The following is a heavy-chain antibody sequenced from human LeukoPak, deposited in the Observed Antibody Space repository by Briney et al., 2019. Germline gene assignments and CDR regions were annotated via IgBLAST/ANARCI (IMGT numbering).Heavy chain of an antibody. CDR1: GFTVSSNY. Sequence: GGSPRLSCAASGFTVSSNYMNWVRQAPGKGLEWVSVIYGGGNIYYADSVKGRFTISRDNSKNTLYLQMNSLRAEDTAVYYCARGAGHNYPYYFDYWGQGTLVTVSS. CDR3: ARGAGHNYPYYFDY. J-gene: IGHJ4*02. V-gene: IGHV3-53*01. CDR2: IYGGGNI. D-gene: IGHD5-24*01.